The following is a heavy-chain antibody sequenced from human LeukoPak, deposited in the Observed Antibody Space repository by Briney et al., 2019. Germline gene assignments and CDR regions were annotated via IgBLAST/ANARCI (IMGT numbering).Heavy chain of an antibody. V-gene: IGHV4-59*01. CDR2: IYYSGST. CDR3: ARQVGYDYVWGSYRPNPFDY. Sequence: SETLSLTCTVSGGSISSYYWSWIRQPPGKGLEWIGYIYYSGSTNYNPSLKSRVTISVDTSKNQFSLKLSSVTAADTAVYYCARQVGYDYVWGSYRPNPFDYWGQGTLVTVSS. CDR1: GGSISSYY. D-gene: IGHD3-16*02. J-gene: IGHJ4*02.